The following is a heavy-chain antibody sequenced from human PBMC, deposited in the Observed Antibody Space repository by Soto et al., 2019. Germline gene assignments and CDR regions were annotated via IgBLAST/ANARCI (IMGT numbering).Heavy chain of an antibody. J-gene: IGHJ6*02. V-gene: IGHV4-34*08. CDR3: AGVRIIILSFDSGYYHYGLDV. CDR2: IKNGGIT. Sequence: PSETLSLTCGVSGETFGYSWNWIRQPPGKGLEWIGKIKNGGITTYNSSLKSRVTISLDTSKNQLSLNLRSVTAADTAIYYCAGVRIIILSFDSGYYHYGLDVWGQGTTVTVSS. CDR1: GETFGYS. D-gene: IGHD3-9*01.